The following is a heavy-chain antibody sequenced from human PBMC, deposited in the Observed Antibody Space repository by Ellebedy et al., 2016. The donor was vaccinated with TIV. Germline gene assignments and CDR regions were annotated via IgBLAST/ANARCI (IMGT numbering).Heavy chain of an antibody. V-gene: IGHV4-59*08. CDR1: GGTISAFY. D-gene: IGHD3-3*02. Sequence: SETLSLXXTVSGGTISAFYLTWIRQPPGKALEWIGNIYYSGATNYNPSIKNRVSISTDASGRQFSLTLSSVTTADTAVYCCANSLSHTEGRAYWGQGILVTVSS. CDR3: ANSLSHTEGRAY. J-gene: IGHJ4*02. CDR2: IYYSGAT.